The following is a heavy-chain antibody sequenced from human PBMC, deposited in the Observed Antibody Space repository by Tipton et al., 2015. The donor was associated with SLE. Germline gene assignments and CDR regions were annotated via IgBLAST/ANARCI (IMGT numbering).Heavy chain of an antibody. CDR3: ARLIAVGTDYFDL. Sequence: TLSLTCTVSGGSINNFYWSWLRQPPGKGLEWIGYIYYSETTNYNPSLKSRVTILVDTSKNQFSLRLRSVTAADTAVYYCARLIAVGTDYFDLWGRGTLVTVSS. CDR1: GGSINNFY. D-gene: IGHD6-13*01. J-gene: IGHJ2*01. CDR2: IYYSETT. V-gene: IGHV4-59*01.